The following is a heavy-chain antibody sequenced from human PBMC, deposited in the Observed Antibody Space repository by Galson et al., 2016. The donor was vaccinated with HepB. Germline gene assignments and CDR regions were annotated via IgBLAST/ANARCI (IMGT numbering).Heavy chain of an antibody. Sequence: SLRLSCATSGFTFNNYGINWVRQAPGKGLEWVAVTSYDGNNRHYADAVKGRFTISRDSSTNTVYLQMNSLRADDTAVYFCARDRRLLHYYYGMDVWGQGTTVTVSS. CDR2: TSYDGNNR. V-gene: IGHV3-30*03. CDR1: GFTFNNYG. D-gene: IGHD4-17*01. J-gene: IGHJ6*02. CDR3: ARDRRLLHYYYGMDV.